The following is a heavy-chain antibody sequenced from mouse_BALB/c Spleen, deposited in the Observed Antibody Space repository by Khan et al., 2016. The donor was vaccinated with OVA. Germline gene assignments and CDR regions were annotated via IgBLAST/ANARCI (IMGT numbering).Heavy chain of an antibody. CDR1: GYAFTTYY. V-gene: IGHV1S56*01. J-gene: IGHJ4*01. Sequence: QVQLQQSGPELVKPGASVRISCKASGYAFTTYYIHWVKQRPGQGLEWIGWIYPGNVNTKYNEKFKGKATLTADKSSSTVYMQLIGLTSEDSAVYFCARDDYFVGDAMDYWGQGTSVTVSS. CDR3: ARDDYFVGDAMDY. CDR2: IYPGNVNT. D-gene: IGHD2-4*01.